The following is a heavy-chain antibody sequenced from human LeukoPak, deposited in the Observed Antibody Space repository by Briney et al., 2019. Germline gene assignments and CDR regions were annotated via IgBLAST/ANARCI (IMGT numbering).Heavy chain of an antibody. Sequence: ASVKVSCKASGYTFTGYYMHWVRQAPGQGLEWMGWINPNSGGTNYAQKFQGRVTMTRDTSISTAYMELSRLRSDDTAVYYCARGNYYDSSGYYPEAFEIWGQGTMVTVSS. J-gene: IGHJ3*02. CDR3: ARGNYYDSSGYYPEAFEI. V-gene: IGHV1-2*02. CDR2: INPNSGGT. D-gene: IGHD3-22*01. CDR1: GYTFTGYY.